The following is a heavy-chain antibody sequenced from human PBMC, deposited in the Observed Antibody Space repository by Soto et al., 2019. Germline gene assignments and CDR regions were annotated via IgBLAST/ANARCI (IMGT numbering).Heavy chain of an antibody. CDR1: GFTFDDYA. CDR2: ISWNSGSI. Sequence: GGSLRLSCAASGFTFDDYAMHWVRQAPGKGLEWVSGISWNSGSIGYADSVKGRFTISRDNAKNSLYLQMNSLRAEDTVLYYYAKDIGTAGYSTLFDIWGQGTMVTVSS. CDR3: AKDIGTAGYSTLFDI. J-gene: IGHJ3*02. D-gene: IGHD6-13*01. V-gene: IGHV3-9*01.